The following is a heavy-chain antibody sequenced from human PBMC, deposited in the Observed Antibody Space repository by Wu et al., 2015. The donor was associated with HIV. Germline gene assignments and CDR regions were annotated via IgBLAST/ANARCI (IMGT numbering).Heavy chain of an antibody. CDR3: GREQYGAVSGLSMDV. CDR1: GYTFTTYS. D-gene: IGHD3-16*01. J-gene: IGHJ6*02. Sequence: QVQLVQSGAEVKEPGASVKISCKASGYTFTTYSIHWVRQAPGQGLEWVGTLNPSGGRRRNALKFRDRITMTRDMSTSTVYMELKRLTSEDTAVYYCGREQYGAVSGLSMDVWGQGTKVTV. CDR2: LNPSGGRR. V-gene: IGHV1-46*01.